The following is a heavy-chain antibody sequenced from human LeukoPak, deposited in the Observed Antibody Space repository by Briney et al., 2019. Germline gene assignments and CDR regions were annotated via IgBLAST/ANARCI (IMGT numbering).Heavy chain of an antibody. CDR3: ARKLLVPRETFDP. D-gene: IGHD2-2*01. V-gene: IGHV1-3*01. CDR1: GYTFINHA. J-gene: IGHJ5*02. CDR2: INAGNGNT. Sequence: ASVKVSCKASGYTFINHAIHWVRQAPGQRLEWMGWINAGNGNTKYSQKFQGRVTITRDTSASTAYMELSSLRSEDTAVYYCARKLLVPRETFDPWGQGTLVTVSS.